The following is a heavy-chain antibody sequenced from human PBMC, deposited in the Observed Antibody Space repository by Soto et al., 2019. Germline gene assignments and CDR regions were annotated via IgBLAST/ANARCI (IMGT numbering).Heavy chain of an antibody. J-gene: IGHJ5*02. Sequence: SEALSLTCTVSGGSISSGGYYWSLIRQDPGKGLEWIGYIYYSGSTYYNPSLKSRVTISVDTSKNQFSLKLSSVTAADTAVYYCAREVRGCSSTSCINWFDPWGQGTLVTVSS. V-gene: IGHV4-31*03. CDR2: IYYSGST. CDR3: AREVRGCSSTSCINWFDP. D-gene: IGHD2-2*01. CDR1: GGSISSGGYY.